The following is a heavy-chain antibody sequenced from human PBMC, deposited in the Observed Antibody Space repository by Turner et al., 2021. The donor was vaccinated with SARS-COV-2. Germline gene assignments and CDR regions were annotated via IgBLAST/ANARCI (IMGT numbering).Heavy chain of an antibody. Sequence: QLQLQESGPGLVKPSETLSHTCTVSGGSISSSSYYWGWIRQPPGKGLEWIGSIYYSGSTYYNPTLKSRVTISVDTSKNQFSLKLSSVTAADTAVYYCARQGREQWLASNWFDPWGQGTLVTVSS. J-gene: IGHJ5*02. CDR1: GGSISSSSYY. D-gene: IGHD6-19*01. CDR3: ARQGREQWLASNWFDP. V-gene: IGHV4-39*01. CDR2: IYYSGST.